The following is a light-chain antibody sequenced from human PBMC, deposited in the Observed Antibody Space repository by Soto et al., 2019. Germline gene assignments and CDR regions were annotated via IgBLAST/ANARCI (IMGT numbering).Light chain of an antibody. CDR2: GNS. CDR3: QSYDSRLSGVV. CDR1: SSNIGAGYD. V-gene: IGLV1-40*01. J-gene: IGLJ2*01. Sequence: QSVLTQPPSVSGAPGQTVTISCTGSSSNIGAGYDVHWYQQLPGTAPKLLIYGNSNRPSGVPDRFSGSKSGTSASLAITGLQAEDEADYYCQSYDSRLSGVVFGGGTKVTVL.